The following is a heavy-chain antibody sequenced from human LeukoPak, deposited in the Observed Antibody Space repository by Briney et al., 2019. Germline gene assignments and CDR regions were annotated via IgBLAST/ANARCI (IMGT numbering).Heavy chain of an antibody. CDR2: IKQDGSEK. J-gene: IGHJ4*02. V-gene: IGHV3-7*01. D-gene: IGHD3/OR15-3a*01. CDR3: ARGIFGHDF. CDR1: GFTFSSYW. Sequence: GGSLRLSCTASGFTFSSYWMNWVRQAPGKGLEWVANIKQDGSEKYYVDSVKGRFTISRDNAKNSLYLQMDSLGVEDTAVYYCARGIFGHDFWGQGTLVTVSS.